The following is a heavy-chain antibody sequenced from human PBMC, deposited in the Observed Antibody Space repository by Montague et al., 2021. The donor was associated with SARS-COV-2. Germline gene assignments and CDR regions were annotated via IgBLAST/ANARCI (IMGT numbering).Heavy chain of an antibody. V-gene: IGHV4-34*01. J-gene: IGHJ4*02. CDR3: ARSRVEITMMVVVVTGGISFSDS. CDR1: GASFSDYS. CDR2: INHSGIY. D-gene: IGHD3-22*01. Sequence: SETLSLTCAVYGASFSDYSWTWIRQPPGKGLESIGEINHSGIYKYDPTLKSRVTIPVDVSKNQFSLKLTSVTAADTAVYYCARSRVEITMMVVVVTGGISFSDSWGQGTPVTVSS.